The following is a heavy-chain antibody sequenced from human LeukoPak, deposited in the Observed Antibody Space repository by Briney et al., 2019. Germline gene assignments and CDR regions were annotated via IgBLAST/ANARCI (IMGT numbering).Heavy chain of an antibody. Sequence: GGSLRLSCAASGFTFSTYAMHWVRQAPGKGLEWVALISYDGGNKYYADSVKGRFTISRDNSKNTLYLQMNSLRVEDTAVYFCARSRDTRPDHCYGMDVWGQGTTVTVSS. D-gene: IGHD3-10*01. CDR1: GFTFSTYA. CDR2: ISYDGGNK. CDR3: ARSRDTRPDHCYGMDV. V-gene: IGHV3-30-3*01. J-gene: IGHJ6*02.